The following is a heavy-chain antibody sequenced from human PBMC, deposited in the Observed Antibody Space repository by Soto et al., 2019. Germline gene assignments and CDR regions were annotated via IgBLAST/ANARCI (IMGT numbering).Heavy chain of an antibody. D-gene: IGHD2-8*01. Sequence: GGSLRLSCAASGFSFSNHGMHWVRQAPGKGLEWVAVIWSDGSHKYYRDSVKGRFTISRDTAENTLFLQMDSLGAGDTAVYYCAREGPISGTNPFDIWGHGTLVTVSS. CDR3: AREGPISGTNPFDI. CDR2: IWSDGSHK. CDR1: GFSFSNHG. V-gene: IGHV3-33*01. J-gene: IGHJ3*02.